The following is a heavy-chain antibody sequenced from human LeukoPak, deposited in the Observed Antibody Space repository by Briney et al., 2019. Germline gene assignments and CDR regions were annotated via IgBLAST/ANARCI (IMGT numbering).Heavy chain of an antibody. Sequence: GESLRISCKDSGNSFTNYWISWVRQMPGKGLEWMGRIDPSDSYTNYSPSFQGHVTISVDKSISTAYLQWSSLKASDTAMYYCARRYDSGSTIDQWGQGTQVTVSS. CDR2: IDPSDSYT. CDR3: ARRYDSGSTIDQ. V-gene: IGHV5-10-1*01. CDR1: GNSFTNYW. J-gene: IGHJ4*02. D-gene: IGHD3-10*01.